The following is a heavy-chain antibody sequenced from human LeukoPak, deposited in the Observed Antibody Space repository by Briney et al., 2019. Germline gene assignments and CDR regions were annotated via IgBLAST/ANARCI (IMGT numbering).Heavy chain of an antibody. J-gene: IGHJ5*02. CDR1: AGSITSYY. CDR2: FYYSGST. V-gene: IGHV4-59*01. CDR3: ARGRRAYYYGSGSFGWFDP. D-gene: IGHD3-10*01. Sequence: SETLSLTCTVSAGSITSYYWSWIRQPPGKGLEWIGYFYYSGSTKYNPSLKSRVTISVDTSKNQFSLKLSSVTAADTAVYYCARGRRAYYYGSGSFGWFDPWGQGTLVTVSS.